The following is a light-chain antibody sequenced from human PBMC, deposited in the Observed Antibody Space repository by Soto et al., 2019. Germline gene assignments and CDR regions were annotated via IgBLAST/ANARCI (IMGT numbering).Light chain of an antibody. CDR1: QSVSSY. Sequence: EIVLTQSPATLSLSPGERATLSCRASQSVSSYLAWYQQKPGQAPRLLIFDASNRATGIPDRFSGSGSGTDFNLNISSLEPEDFAVYYCQPRNRWPRRSFGRGTLLEIK. V-gene: IGKV3-11*01. CDR3: QPRNRWPRRS. CDR2: DAS. J-gene: IGKJ5*01.